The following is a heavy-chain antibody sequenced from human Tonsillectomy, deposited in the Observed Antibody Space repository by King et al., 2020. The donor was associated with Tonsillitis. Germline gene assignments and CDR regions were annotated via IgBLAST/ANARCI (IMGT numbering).Heavy chain of an antibody. V-gene: IGHV3-53*01. CDR2: IYSGGST. CDR3: AREKWGASYFCDY. J-gene: IGHJ4*02. CDR1: GFIVSSNY. Sequence: VQLVESGGGLIQPGGSLRLSCAASGFIVSSNYMSWVRQTPGKGLEWVSVIYSGGSTYYADSVKGRFTISRDNSKNTLYFQMNSLRAEDTHVYYCAREKWGASYFCDYWGQGTLVRVFS. D-gene: IGHD1-26*01.